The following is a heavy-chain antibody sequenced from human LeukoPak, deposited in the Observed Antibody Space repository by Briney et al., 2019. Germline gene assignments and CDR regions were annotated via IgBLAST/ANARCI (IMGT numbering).Heavy chain of an antibody. D-gene: IGHD1-1*01. CDR1: GRSISSFY. CDR3: ARRLPPQNGNDAFDI. CDR2: ISYSGST. J-gene: IGHJ3*02. V-gene: IGHV4-59*08. Sequence: SETLSLTCTVSGRSISSFYWSWIRQPPGKGPEWIGYISYSGSTNYNPSLKSRVTISVDTSKNQFSLKLSSVTAADTAVYYCARRLPPQNGNDAFDIWGQGTMVTVSS.